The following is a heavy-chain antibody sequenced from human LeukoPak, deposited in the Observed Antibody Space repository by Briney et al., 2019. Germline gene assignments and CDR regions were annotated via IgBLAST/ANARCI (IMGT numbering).Heavy chain of an antibody. CDR3: ARSPYYYDSSGYYVD. CDR2: ISYDGSNK. J-gene: IGHJ4*02. D-gene: IGHD3-22*01. V-gene: IGHV3-30-3*01. CDR1: GFTFSSYA. Sequence: PGRSLRLSCAASGFTFSSYAMHWVRQAPGKGLEWVAVISYDGSNKYYADSVKGRFTISRDNSKNTLYLQMNSLRAEDTAVYYCARSPYYYDSSGYYVDWGQGTLVTVSS.